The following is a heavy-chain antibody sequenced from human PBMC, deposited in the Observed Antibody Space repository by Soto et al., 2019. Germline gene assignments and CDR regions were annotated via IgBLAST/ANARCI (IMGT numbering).Heavy chain of an antibody. J-gene: IGHJ4*02. CDR2: IVVGSGNT. CDR3: AADPYCGGDCYFDY. Sequence: SVKVSCKASGFTFFTSAIQWVRQARGQCLEWMGWIVVGSGNTNYAQKFQERVTITRDMSTNTAYMELTSLRSEDTAVYYCAADPYCGGDCYFDYWGQGTMVTVSS. CDR1: GFTFFTSA. D-gene: IGHD2-21*02. V-gene: IGHV1-58*02.